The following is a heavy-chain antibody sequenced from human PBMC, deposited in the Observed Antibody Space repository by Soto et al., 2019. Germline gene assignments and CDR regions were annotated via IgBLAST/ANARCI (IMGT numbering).Heavy chain of an antibody. CDR2: ISSSSSTI. J-gene: IGHJ4*02. CDR1: GFTFSSYS. CDR3: ARDNPVDWLLPNYFDY. D-gene: IGHD3-9*01. Sequence: HPGGSLRLSCAASGFTFSSYSMNWVRQAPGKGLEWVSYISSSSSTIYYADSVKGRFTISRDNAKNSLYLQMNSLRDEDTAVYYCARDNPVDWLLPNYFDYWGQRTLVTVSS. V-gene: IGHV3-48*02.